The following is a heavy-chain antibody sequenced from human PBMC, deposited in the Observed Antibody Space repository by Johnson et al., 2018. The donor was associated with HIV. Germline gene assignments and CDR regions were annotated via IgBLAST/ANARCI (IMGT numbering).Heavy chain of an antibody. V-gene: IGHV3-33*06. CDR1: GFTFISYG. D-gene: IGHD6-13*01. Sequence: QVQLVESGGGVVQPGRSLRLSCAASGFTFISYGMHWVRQAPGKGLEWVAGMWYDGPKKNSADSVKGRFPISRDNSKNTLHLQMNSLRAEDTAVYYCAKCIWGSSLIDAFDIWGQGTMVTVSS. CDR3: AKCIWGSSLIDAFDI. J-gene: IGHJ3*02. CDR2: MWYDGPKK.